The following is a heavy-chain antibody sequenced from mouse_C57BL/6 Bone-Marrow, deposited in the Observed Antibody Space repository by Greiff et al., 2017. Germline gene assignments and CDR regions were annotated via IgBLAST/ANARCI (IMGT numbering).Heavy chain of an antibody. CDR1: GYTFTSYW. J-gene: IGHJ1*03. CDR2: IDPSDSET. V-gene: IGHV1-52*01. CDR3: ARRGYDYERGYWYFDV. D-gene: IGHD2-4*01. Sequence: QVQLQQPGAELVRPGSSVKLSCKASGYTFTSYWMHWVKQRPIQGLEWIGNIDPSDSETHYNQKFKDKATLTVDKSSSTAYMQLSSLTSEDSAVYYGARRGYDYERGYWYFDVWGTGTTVTVSS.